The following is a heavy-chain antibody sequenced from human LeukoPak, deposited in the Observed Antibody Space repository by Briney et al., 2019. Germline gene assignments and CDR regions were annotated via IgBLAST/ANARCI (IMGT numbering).Heavy chain of an antibody. CDR3: ARWRTVAPLRYYYYGMDV. V-gene: IGHV1-8*01. CDR1: GYTFTSYD. D-gene: IGHD2-8*02. CDR2: MNPNSGNT. Sequence: ASVTVSCKASGYTFTSYDINWVRQAPGQGLEWMGWMNPNSGNTGYAQKFQGRVTMTRNTSISTAYMELSSLRSEDTAVYYCARWRTVAPLRYYYYGMDVWGQGTTATVSS. J-gene: IGHJ6*02.